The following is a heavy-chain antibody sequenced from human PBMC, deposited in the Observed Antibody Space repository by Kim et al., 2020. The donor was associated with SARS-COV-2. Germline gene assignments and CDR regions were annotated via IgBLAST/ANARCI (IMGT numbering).Heavy chain of an antibody. CDR3: ARGRAITMIVVAFDI. D-gene: IGHD3-22*01. V-gene: IGHV4-31*03. J-gene: IGHJ3*02. CDR1: GGSISSGGYY. Sequence: SETLSLTCTVSGGSISSGGYYWSWIRQHPGKGLEWIGYIYYSGSTYYNPSLKSRVTISVDTSKNQFSLKLSSVTAADTAVYYCARGRAITMIVVAFDIWGQGTMVTVSS. CDR2: IYYSGST.